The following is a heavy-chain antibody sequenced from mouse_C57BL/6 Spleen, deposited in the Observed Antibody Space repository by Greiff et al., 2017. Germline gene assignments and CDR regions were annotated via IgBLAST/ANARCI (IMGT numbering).Heavy chain of an antibody. J-gene: IGHJ3*01. Sequence: EVKLVESGPGMVKPSQSLSLTCTVTGYSITSGYDWHWIRHFPGNKLEWMGYISYSGSTNYNPSLKSRISITHDTSKNHFFLKLNSVTTEDTATYYCAREDYGSGFAYWGQGTLVTVSA. CDR3: AREDYGSGFAY. V-gene: IGHV3-1*01. D-gene: IGHD1-1*01. CDR2: ISYSGST. CDR1: GYSITSGYD.